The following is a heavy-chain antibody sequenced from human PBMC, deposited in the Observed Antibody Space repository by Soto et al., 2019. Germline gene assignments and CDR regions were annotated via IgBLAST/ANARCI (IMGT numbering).Heavy chain of an antibody. CDR1: GYSFTSYW. J-gene: IGHJ5*01. Sequence: GESLKISCKGSGYSFTSYWNGWVRQMPGKGQEWMGIIYPGDSDTRYSPSFEGQVTISADKSISTAYLQWSSLKASDTAMYYCARCPLDYDFWSGYSWFDSWGQGTLVTVSS. D-gene: IGHD3-3*01. V-gene: IGHV5-51*01. CDR2: IYPGDSDT. CDR3: ARCPLDYDFWSGYSWFDS.